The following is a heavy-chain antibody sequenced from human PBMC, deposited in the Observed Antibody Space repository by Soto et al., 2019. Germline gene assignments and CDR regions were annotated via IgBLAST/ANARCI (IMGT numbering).Heavy chain of an antibody. CDR1: GFRFDDFA. CDR3: SRDIQALGKATLQRFDF. D-gene: IGHD2-2*01. V-gene: IGHV3-9*01. J-gene: IGHJ4*02. CDR2: ISWSGGTT. Sequence: EVQLVESGGGLVQPGRSLSLSCAASGFRFDDFAMHWVRQAPGRGLEWVEVISWSGGTTIYADSVKGRFSVSSDNSKHSLFLQMDSLSPEDTALDYWSRDIQALGKATLQRFDFWGQGTQVTASS.